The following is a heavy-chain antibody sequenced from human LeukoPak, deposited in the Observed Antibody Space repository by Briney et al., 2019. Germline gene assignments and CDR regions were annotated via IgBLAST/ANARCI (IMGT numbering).Heavy chain of an antibody. V-gene: IGHV3-30*02. CDR1: GFTFSNYG. D-gene: IGHD3-10*01. CDR3: AKDKWSWYGTFDN. Sequence: HPGGSLRLSCAASGFTFSNYGMHWVRQAPGKGLEWVAFIRYDESNKYYADSVKGRFTISRDNSKNTLYLQMDSLRAEDTASYYCAKDKWSWYGTFDNWGQGTLVTVSS. J-gene: IGHJ4*02. CDR2: IRYDESNK.